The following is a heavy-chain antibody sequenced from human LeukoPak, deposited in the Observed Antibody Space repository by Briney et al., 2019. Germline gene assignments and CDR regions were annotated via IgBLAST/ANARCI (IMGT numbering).Heavy chain of an antibody. CDR2: IIPIFGTA. J-gene: IGHJ4*02. V-gene: IGHV1-69*05. CDR1: GGTFSSYA. Sequence: SVKVSCKASGGTFSSYAISWVRQAPGQGLEWMGRIIPIFGTANYAQKMQGRVTITTDETTSTAYMEVSRLRAEDTAVYFCARVRHDYYDSSGYLFDYWGQGTLVTVSS. CDR3: ARVRHDYYDSSGYLFDY. D-gene: IGHD3-22*01.